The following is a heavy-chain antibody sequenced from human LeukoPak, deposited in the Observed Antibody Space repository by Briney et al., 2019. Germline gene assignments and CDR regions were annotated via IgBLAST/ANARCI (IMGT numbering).Heavy chain of an antibody. Sequence: ATVKVSCKASGYTFTSYYMHWVRQAPGQGLEWMGIINPSGGSTSYAQKFQGRVTMTRDTSTSTVYMELSSLRSEDTAVYYCARDRVHCGGDCYGGYFDYWGQGTLVTVSS. CDR1: GYTFTSYY. V-gene: IGHV1-46*01. CDR2: INPSGGST. J-gene: IGHJ4*02. CDR3: ARDRVHCGGDCYGGYFDY. D-gene: IGHD2-21*02.